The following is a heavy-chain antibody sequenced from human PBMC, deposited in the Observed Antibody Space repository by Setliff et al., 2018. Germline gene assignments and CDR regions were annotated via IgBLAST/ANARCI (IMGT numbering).Heavy chain of an antibody. Sequence: SETLSLTCTVSGGSISSHYWSWIRQPPGKGLEWIGYIYYSGSTNYNPSLKSRVTISVDTSKNQFSLKLSSVTAADTAVYYCARGIAAALGPFDYWGQGTLVTVS. CDR1: GGSISSHY. D-gene: IGHD6-13*01. CDR3: ARGIAAALGPFDY. CDR2: IYYSGST. V-gene: IGHV4-59*11. J-gene: IGHJ4*02.